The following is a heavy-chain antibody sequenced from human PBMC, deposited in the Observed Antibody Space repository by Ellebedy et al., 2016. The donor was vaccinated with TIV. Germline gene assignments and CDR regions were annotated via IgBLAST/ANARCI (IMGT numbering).Heavy chain of an antibody. V-gene: IGHV3-7*01. CDR1: GFTFSSYW. Sequence: GESLKISCAASGFTFSSYWMNWVRQAPGKGLEWVANIKQDGSEKYYVDSVKGRFTISRDNAKNSLYLQMNSLTAEDTAVYYCARDQWLGRAYYFDYWGQGTLVTVSS. CDR2: IKQDGSEK. D-gene: IGHD6-19*01. CDR3: ARDQWLGRAYYFDY. J-gene: IGHJ4*02.